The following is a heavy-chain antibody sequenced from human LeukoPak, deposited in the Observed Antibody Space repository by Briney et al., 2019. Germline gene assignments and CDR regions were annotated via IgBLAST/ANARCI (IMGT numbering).Heavy chain of an antibody. CDR1: GGSISSSSYY. CDR2: IYYSGST. J-gene: IGHJ1*01. D-gene: IGHD6-13*01. Sequence: PSETLSLTCTVSGGSISSSSYYWGWIRQPPGKGLEWIGSIYYSGSTYYNPSLKSRVTISVDTSKNQFSLKLSSVTAADTAVYYCARDSNLGYSSSWNTEYFQHWGQGTLVTVSS. CDR3: ARDSNLGYSSSWNTEYFQH. V-gene: IGHV4-39*07.